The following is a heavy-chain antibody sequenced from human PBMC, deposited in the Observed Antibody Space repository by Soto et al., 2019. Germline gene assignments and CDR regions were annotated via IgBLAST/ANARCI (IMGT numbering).Heavy chain of an antibody. Sequence: GGSLRLSCAASGFTFSSYSMNWVRQAPGKGLEWVSYISSSSSTIYYADSVKGRFTISRDNAKNSLYLQMNSLRAEDTAVYYCARDPYCSGGSCYGMDAFDIWGQGTMVTVS. V-gene: IGHV3-48*01. CDR3: ARDPYCSGGSCYGMDAFDI. J-gene: IGHJ3*02. CDR2: ISSSSSTI. CDR1: GFTFSSYS. D-gene: IGHD2-15*01.